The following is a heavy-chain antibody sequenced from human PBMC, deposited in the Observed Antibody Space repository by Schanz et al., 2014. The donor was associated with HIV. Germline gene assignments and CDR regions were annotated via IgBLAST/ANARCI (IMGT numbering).Heavy chain of an antibody. CDR2: IWYDGRNK. V-gene: IGHV3-33*01. CDR1: GFTFSSYG. J-gene: IGHJ6*02. D-gene: IGHD5-18*01. CDR3: ARDAASHSYGSTMDV. Sequence: QVQLVESGGGVVQPGKSLRLSCAASGFTFSSYGMHWVRQAPGKGLEWVAVIWYDGRNKYYTDSVKGRFTISRDSSKKTLYLQMNSLRAEDTAVYYCARDAASHSYGSTMDVWGQGTTITVSS.